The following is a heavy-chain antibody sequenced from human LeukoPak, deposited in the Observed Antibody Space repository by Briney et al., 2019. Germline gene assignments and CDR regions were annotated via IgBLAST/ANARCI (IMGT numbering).Heavy chain of an antibody. J-gene: IGHJ4*02. CDR3: ARDPLTTHNYYYDSSGYLFDY. D-gene: IGHD3-22*01. CDR1: GGSFSGYY. V-gene: IGHV4-34*01. CDR2: INHSGST. Sequence: PSETLSLTCAVYGGSFSGYYWSWIRQPPGKGLEWIGEINHSGSTNYNPSLKSRVTISVDTSKNQFSLKLSSVTAADTAVYYCARDPLTTHNYYYDSSGYLFDYWGQGTLVTVSS.